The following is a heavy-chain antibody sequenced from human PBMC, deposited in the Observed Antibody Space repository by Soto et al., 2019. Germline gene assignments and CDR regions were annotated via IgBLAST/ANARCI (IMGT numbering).Heavy chain of an antibody. V-gene: IGHV4-59*01. J-gene: IGHJ6*02. D-gene: IGHD2-2*01. CDR3: ARDFGYCSSTSCSDYYYYGMDV. CDR2: IYYSGST. CDR1: GGSISSYY. Sequence: SETLSLTCTVSGGSISSYYWSWIRQPPGKGLEWIGYIYYSGSTNYNPSLKSRVTISVDTSKNQFSLKLSSVTAADTAVYYCARDFGYCSSTSCSDYYYYGMDVWGQGTTVT.